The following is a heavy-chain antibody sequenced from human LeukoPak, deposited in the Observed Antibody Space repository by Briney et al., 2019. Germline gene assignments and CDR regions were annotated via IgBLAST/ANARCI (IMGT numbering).Heavy chain of an antibody. CDR3: SRRIGTSTSCRANWFDP. Sequence: GESLKISCKGSGYSFTSYWIGWVRQMPGKGLEWMGIIYPGGSDTRYSPSFQGQVTISADKSISTAYLQWSSLNTLDTDDYSCSRRIGTSTSCRANWFDPWGQGTLVTVSS. CDR2: IYPGGSDT. V-gene: IGHV5-51*01. CDR1: GYSFTSYW. D-gene: IGHD2-2*01. J-gene: IGHJ5*02.